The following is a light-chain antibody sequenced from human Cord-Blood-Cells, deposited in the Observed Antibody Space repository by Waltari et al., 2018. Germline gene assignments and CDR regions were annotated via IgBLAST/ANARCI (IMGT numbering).Light chain of an antibody. CDR2: EGS. CDR1: SSDVGSYNL. Sequence: QSALTQPASVYGSPGQSLTISCTATSSDVGSYNLVSWYQQHPGKAPKLMIYEGSKRPSGVSNRFSGSKSGNTASLTISGLQAEDEADYYCCSYAGSSTVVFGGGTKLTVL. V-gene: IGLV2-23*01. J-gene: IGLJ2*01. CDR3: CSYAGSSTVV.